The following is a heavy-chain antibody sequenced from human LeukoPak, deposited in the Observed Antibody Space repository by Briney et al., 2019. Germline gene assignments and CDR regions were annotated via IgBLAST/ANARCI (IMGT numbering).Heavy chain of an antibody. V-gene: IGHV3-53*01. CDR3: ASGRTAGYY. Sequence: GGSLRLSCTGSGFTFNDYLMSWVRQAPGKGLEWVSVIYSGGSTYYADSVKGRFTISRDNSKNTLYLQMNSLRAEDTAVYYCASGRTAGYYWGQGTLVTVSS. CDR2: IYSGGST. D-gene: IGHD6-13*01. CDR1: GFTFNDYL. J-gene: IGHJ4*02.